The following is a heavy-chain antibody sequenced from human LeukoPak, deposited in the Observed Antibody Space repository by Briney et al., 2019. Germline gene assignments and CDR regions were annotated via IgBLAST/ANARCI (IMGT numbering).Heavy chain of an antibody. CDR2: ISAYNGNT. V-gene: IGHV1-18*04. J-gene: IGHJ2*01. CDR3: ARVRGTTRLWYFDL. D-gene: IGHD1-7*01. Sequence: ASVKVSCKASGYTFTGYYMHWVRQAPGQGLEWMGWISAYNGNTNYAQKLQGRVTMTTDTSTSTAYMELRSLRSDDTAVYYCARVRGTTRLWYFDLWGRGTLVTVSS. CDR1: GYTFTGYY.